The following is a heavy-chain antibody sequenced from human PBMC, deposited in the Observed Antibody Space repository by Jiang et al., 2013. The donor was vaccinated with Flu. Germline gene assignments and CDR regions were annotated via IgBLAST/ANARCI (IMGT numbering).Heavy chain of an antibody. CDR1: GYTFTNYA. CDR2: INTNTGNP. D-gene: IGHD6-19*01. CDR3: ARAGRAGSSGWYDYFEY. V-gene: IGHV7-4-1*02. J-gene: IGHJ4*02. Sequence: QSGSELKKPGASVKVSCKASGYTFTNYAMNWMRQAPGQGLEWMGWINTNTGNPKYAQAFTGRFVLSLDTSVSTAYLEISSLKADDTAVYYCARAGRAGSSGWYDYFEYWGQGTPGHRLL.